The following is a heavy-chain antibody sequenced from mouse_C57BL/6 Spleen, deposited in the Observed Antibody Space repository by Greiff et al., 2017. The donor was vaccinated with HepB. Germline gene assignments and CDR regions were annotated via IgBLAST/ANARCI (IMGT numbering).Heavy chain of an antibody. J-gene: IGHJ4*01. CDR3: SRNGDGDSEYAMDY. CDR1: GYTFTAHT. V-gene: IGHV1-78*01. Sequence: VQLQQSDAELVKPGASVKISCKVSGYTFTAHTIHWMKQRPEQGLEWIGYIYPRDGSTKYNEKFKGKATLTADKSSITADMQLNSLTSADSAVYSWSRNGDGDSEYAMDYWGQGTSVTVSS. CDR2: IYPRDGST. D-gene: IGHD2-13*01.